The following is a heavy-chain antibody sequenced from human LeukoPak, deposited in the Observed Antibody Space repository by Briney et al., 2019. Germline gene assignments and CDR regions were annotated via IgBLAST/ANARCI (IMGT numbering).Heavy chain of an antibody. V-gene: IGHV4-34*01. D-gene: IGHD4-23*01. J-gene: IGHJ4*02. CDR1: GGSFSGYY. CDR3: ARHKEYGGNPTFDF. CDR2: MHYSGNT. Sequence: PSETLSLTCAVYGGSFSGYYWGWIRQPPGKGLEWIATMHYSGNTYYNPSLKSRVTISVDTSKNQFSLKLTSVTAADTAFYYCARHKEYGGNPTFDFWGQGTLVTVSS.